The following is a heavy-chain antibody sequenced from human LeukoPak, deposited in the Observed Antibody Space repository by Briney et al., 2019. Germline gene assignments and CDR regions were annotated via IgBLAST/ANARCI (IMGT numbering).Heavy chain of an antibody. Sequence: SETLSLTCTVSGGSISSYYWSWLRQPPGKGLEWLGYIYYSGSTNYNPSLKSRVTISVDTSKNQFSLKLSSVTAADTAVYSCARFSLYYDSSGYYRYFDYWGQGTLVTVSS. CDR3: ARFSLYYDSSGYYRYFDY. D-gene: IGHD3-22*01. CDR1: GGSISSYY. V-gene: IGHV4-59*01. CDR2: IYYSGST. J-gene: IGHJ4*02.